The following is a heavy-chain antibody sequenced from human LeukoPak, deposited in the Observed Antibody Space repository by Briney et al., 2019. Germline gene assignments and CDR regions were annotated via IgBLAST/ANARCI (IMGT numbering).Heavy chain of an antibody. Sequence: GGSLRLSCAGSGFPFSSYPISWVRQPPGKGLEWVAVISYDGSNKYYADSVKGRFTISRDNSKNTLYLQMNSLRAEDTAVYYCAREAPYYDSSGYYHDYWGQGTLVTVSS. CDR3: AREAPYYDSSGYYHDY. D-gene: IGHD3-22*01. V-gene: IGHV3-30-3*01. J-gene: IGHJ4*02. CDR2: ISYDGSNK. CDR1: GFPFSSYP.